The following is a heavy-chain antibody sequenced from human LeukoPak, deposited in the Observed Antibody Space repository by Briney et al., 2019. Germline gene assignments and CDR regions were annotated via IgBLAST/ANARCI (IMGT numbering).Heavy chain of an antibody. Sequence: GGSLRLSCAASGFTFSSYAMHWVRQAPGKGLEYVSAISSNGGSTYYANSVKGRFTISRDNSKNTLYLQMNSLRAEDTAVYYCAKPAARDYYYKDVWGKGTTVTVSS. J-gene: IGHJ6*03. CDR2: ISSNGGST. V-gene: IGHV3-64*01. CDR3: AKPAARDYYYKDV. D-gene: IGHD6-25*01. CDR1: GFTFSSYA.